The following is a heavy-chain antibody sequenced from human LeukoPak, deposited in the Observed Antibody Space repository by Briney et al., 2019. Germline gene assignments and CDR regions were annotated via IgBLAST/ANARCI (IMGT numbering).Heavy chain of an antibody. CDR3: ARSTSVTPTEFDY. CDR1: GFTFSTYA. J-gene: IGHJ4*02. Sequence: GASLRLSCSASGFTFSTYAMTWVRQAPGKGLEWVSAISGGGSGIYYVDSVKGRFTISRDNSKNTLYLQMNSLRAEDTAVYYCARSTSVTPTEFDYWGQGTLVTVSS. V-gene: IGHV3-23*01. CDR2: ISGGGSGI. D-gene: IGHD4-17*01.